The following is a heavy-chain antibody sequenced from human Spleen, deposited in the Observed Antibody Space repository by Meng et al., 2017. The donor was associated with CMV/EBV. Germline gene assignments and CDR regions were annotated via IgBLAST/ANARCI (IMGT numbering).Heavy chain of an antibody. CDR1: AYTFTSYY. CDR3: AKDDSGEGYLDY. V-gene: IGHV1-46*01. CDR2: INPSGDTT. Sequence: ASVKVSCKASAYTFTSYYMHWVRQAPGQGLEWMGIINPSGDTTTYAQKFQGRVTMTRDTSTSTVYMELSSLRSEDTAVYFCAKDDSGEGYLDYWGQGTLVTVSS. J-gene: IGHJ4*02. D-gene: IGHD2-15*01.